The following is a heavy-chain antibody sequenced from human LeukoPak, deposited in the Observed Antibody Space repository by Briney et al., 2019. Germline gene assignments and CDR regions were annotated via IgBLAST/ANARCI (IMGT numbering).Heavy chain of an antibody. CDR2: ISTSSGYI. Sequence: PGGSLRLSCAASRFNFNSFVMGWVRQPPGKGLEWVSSISTSSGYIFYADSVKGRFTISRDNSKNTLYLQMNSLRAEDTAVYYCARDRDGYRMSYHFDSWGQGNLVTVYS. V-gene: IGHV3-21*01. CDR1: RFNFNSFV. D-gene: IGHD5-24*01. J-gene: IGHJ4*02. CDR3: ARDRDGYRMSYHFDS.